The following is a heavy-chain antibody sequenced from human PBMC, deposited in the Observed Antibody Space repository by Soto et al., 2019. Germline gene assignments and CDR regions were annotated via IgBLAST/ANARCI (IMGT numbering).Heavy chain of an antibody. CDR1: GFTFSSYW. CDR2: INSDGSST. Sequence: PGGSLRLSCAASGFTFSSYWMHWVRQAPGKGLVWVSRINSDGSSTSYADSVKGRFTISRDNAKNALYLQMNSLRAEDTAVYYCARVTGSGNLDEWGQGTLVTVSS. V-gene: IGHV3-74*01. D-gene: IGHD3-10*01. CDR3: ARVTGSGNLDE. J-gene: IGHJ4*02.